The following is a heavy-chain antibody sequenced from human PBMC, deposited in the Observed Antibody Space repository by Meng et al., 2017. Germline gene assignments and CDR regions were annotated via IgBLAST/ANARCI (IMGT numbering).Heavy chain of an antibody. CDR1: GGSFSGYY. CDR2: INHSGST. Sequence: VPLQQWGAGLLKPSETLSLTCAVYGGSFSGYYWSWIRQPPGKGLEWIGEINHSGSTNYNPSLKSRVTISVDTSKNQFSLKLSSVTAADTAVYYCARGTRGYSYGNDYWGQGTLVTVSS. V-gene: IGHV4-34*01. CDR3: ARGTRGYSYGNDY. J-gene: IGHJ4*02. D-gene: IGHD5-18*01.